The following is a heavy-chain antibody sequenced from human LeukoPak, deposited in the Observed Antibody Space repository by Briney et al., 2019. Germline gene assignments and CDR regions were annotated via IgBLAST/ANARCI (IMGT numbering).Heavy chain of an antibody. D-gene: IGHD6-13*01. CDR1: GGSISSYY. V-gene: IGHV4-59*01. Sequence: SETLSLTCTVSGGSISSYYWSWIRQPPGKGLEWLGYIYYSGSTNYNPSLKSRVTISVDTSKNQFSLKLSSVTAADTAVYYCARVSYSSSWYEEYYFDYWGQGTLVTVSS. CDR3: ARVSYSSSWYEEYYFDY. J-gene: IGHJ4*02. CDR2: IYYSGST.